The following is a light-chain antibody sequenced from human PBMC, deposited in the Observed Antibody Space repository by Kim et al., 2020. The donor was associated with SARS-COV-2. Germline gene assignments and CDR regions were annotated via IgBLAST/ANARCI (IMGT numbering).Light chain of an antibody. CDR3: GADHGSGSNWV. CDR2: VGTGGIVG. J-gene: IGLJ2*01. V-gene: IGLV9-49*01. Sequence: LTCTLSSGYSNYKVDWYQQRPGKGPRFVMRVGTGGIVGSKGDGIPDRFSVLGSGLNRYLTIKNIQEEDESDYHCGADHGSGSNWVFGGGTQLTVL. CDR1: SGYSNYK.